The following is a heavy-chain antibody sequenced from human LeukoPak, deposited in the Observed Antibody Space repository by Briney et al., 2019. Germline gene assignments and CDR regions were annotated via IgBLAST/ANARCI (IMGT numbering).Heavy chain of an antibody. Sequence: SETLSLACSVSGGSFSSSSYYWGWIRPPPGKGLAWIGSIYYSGSTFYNPSLMSQFTISVETSKNHSSLKLSSVTAADTALYYCARSQSGYNYGYHFDSWGQGTLVTVSS. J-gene: IGHJ4*02. CDR1: GGSFSSSSYY. D-gene: IGHD5-18*01. CDR2: IYYSGST. CDR3: ARSQSGYNYGYHFDS. V-gene: IGHV4-39*02.